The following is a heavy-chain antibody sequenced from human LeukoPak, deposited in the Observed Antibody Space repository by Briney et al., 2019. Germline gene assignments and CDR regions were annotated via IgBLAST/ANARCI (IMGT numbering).Heavy chain of an antibody. J-gene: IGHJ6*02. V-gene: IGHV4-39*01. Sequence: KPSETLSLTCSVSGGSISGDGYHWGWIRRPPGKGLEWIGSSHYSVSTCYKTSLKSRVTIDVDTSKNQFSLKLSSVTAADTAVYYCARTSHSGYMVRGVLYYGMDVWGQGTTVTVSS. CDR2: SHYSVST. D-gene: IGHD3-10*01. CDR3: ARTSHSGYMVRGVLYYGMDV. CDR1: GGSISGDGYH.